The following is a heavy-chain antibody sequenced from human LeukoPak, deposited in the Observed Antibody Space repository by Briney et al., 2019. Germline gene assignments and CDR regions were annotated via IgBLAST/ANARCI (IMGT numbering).Heavy chain of an antibody. Sequence: SETLSLTCAVYGGPFSGYYWSWIRQPPGKGLEWIGEVNHSGSTNYNPSLKSRVTISVDTSKNQFSLKLSSVTAADTAVYYCARIATVTTNWGQGTLVTVSS. CDR2: VNHSGST. J-gene: IGHJ4*02. CDR3: ARIATVTTN. CDR1: GGPFSGYY. V-gene: IGHV4-34*01. D-gene: IGHD4-17*01.